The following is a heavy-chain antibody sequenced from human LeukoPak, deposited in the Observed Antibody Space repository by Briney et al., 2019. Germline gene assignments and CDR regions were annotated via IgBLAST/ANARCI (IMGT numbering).Heavy chain of an antibody. D-gene: IGHD2-15*01. CDR3: ARGGVVVVAANWYYYYGMDV. V-gene: IGHV4-4*07. CDR2: IYTSGST. Sequence: PSETLSLTCTVSGGSISTYYWSWIRQPAGKGLEWIGRIYTSGSTNYNPSLKSRVTMSVDTSKNQVSLKLSSVTAVDTAVYYCARGGVVVVAANWYYYYGMDVWGQGTTVTVSS. CDR1: GGSISTYY. J-gene: IGHJ6*02.